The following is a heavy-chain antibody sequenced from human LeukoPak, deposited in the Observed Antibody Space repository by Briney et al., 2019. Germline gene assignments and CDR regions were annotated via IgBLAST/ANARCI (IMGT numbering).Heavy chain of an antibody. CDR3: AREGYGVVRENWFDP. D-gene: IGHD4-17*01. CDR1: GGSISSGGYY. Sequence: PSETLSLTCTVSGGSISSGGYYWSWIRQHPGKGLEWIGYIYYSGSTYYNPSLKSRVTISVDTSKNQFSLKLSSVTAADTAVYYCAREGYGVVRENWFDPWGQGTLVTVSS. CDR2: IYYSGST. J-gene: IGHJ5*02. V-gene: IGHV4-31*03.